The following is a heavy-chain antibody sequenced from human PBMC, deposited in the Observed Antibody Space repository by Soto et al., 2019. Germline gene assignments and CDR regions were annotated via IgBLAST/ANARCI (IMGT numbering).Heavy chain of an antibody. CDR2: INPNSGGT. D-gene: IGHD3-16*01. J-gene: IGHJ1*01. CDR3: ARGAGGSPRYFQH. CDR1: GYTFTGYY. V-gene: IGHV1-2*02. Sequence: VQLLQSGAEVKKPGASVKVSCKASGYTFTGYYMHWVRQAPGQGLEWMGWINPNSGGTNYAQKFQGRVTMTRDTSISPAYMELSRLRSDDTAVYYGARGAGGSPRYFQHWGQGTLVTVSS.